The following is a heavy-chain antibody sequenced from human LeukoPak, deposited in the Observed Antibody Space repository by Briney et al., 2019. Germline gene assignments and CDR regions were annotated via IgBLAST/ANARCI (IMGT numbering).Heavy chain of an antibody. V-gene: IGHV4-34*01. CDR3: ARGPLGFYGMDV. CDR2: INHSGST. Sequence: PSETLSLTCAVYGGSFSGYYWSWIRQPPGKGLEWIGEINHSGSTNYNPPLKSRVTISVDTSKNQFSLKLSSVTAADTAVYYCARGPLGFYGMDVWGQGTTVTVSS. J-gene: IGHJ6*02. D-gene: IGHD7-27*01. CDR1: GGSFSGYY.